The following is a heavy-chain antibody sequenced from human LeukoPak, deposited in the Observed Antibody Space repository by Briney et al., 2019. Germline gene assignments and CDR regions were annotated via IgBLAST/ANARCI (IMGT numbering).Heavy chain of an antibody. V-gene: IGHV3-23*01. Sequence: GGSLRLSCAASGFTFSSYAMSWVRQAPGKGLEWASAISGGSTYYADSVKGRFTISRDNSKNTLYLQMNSLRAEDTAVYYCAKDPFGGWDYWGQGTLVTVSS. D-gene: IGHD3-16*01. J-gene: IGHJ4*02. CDR3: AKDPFGGWDY. CDR2: ISGGST. CDR1: GFTFSSYA.